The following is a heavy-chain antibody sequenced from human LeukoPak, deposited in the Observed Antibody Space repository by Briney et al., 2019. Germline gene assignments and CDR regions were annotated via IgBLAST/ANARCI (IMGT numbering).Heavy chain of an antibody. CDR2: IYGGGTT. V-gene: IGHV3-53*01. CDR3: ARDSGPVDQLLGFDV. J-gene: IGHJ4*02. D-gene: IGHD2-2*01. CDR1: GFTDNTYY. Sequence: SGGSLRLSCAASGFTDNTYYMSWVRQAPGKGLEWVSDIYGGGTTYYADSVKGRFTISRDDSKNTLYLQMNRLRAEDTAMYYCARDSGPVDQLLGFDVWGQGTLVTVSS.